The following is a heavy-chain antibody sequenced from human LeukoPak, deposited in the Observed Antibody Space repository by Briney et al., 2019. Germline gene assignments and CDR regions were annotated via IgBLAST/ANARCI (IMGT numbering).Heavy chain of an antibody. CDR2: ISYDGSSK. V-gene: IGHV3-30*04. Sequence: GGSLRLSCAAPGFTFSTYAMHWVRQAPGKGLEWVAVISYDGSSKYYADSVKGRFTISRDNAKTSLYLQMNSLRAEDTAVYYCARDLSGVTGYTYGRGIDYWGQGTLVTVSP. CDR1: GFTFSTYA. CDR3: ARDLSGVTGYTYGRGIDY. D-gene: IGHD5-18*01. J-gene: IGHJ4*02.